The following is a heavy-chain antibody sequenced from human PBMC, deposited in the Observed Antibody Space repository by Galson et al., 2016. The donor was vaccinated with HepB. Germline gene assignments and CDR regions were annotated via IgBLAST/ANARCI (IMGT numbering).Heavy chain of an antibody. CDR3: AREGVWDNLGGTYREGSFDI. J-gene: IGHJ3*02. CDR1: GDSIYSGNHY. D-gene: IGHD3-16*02. V-gene: IGHV4-61*02. CDR2: IYTSGNT. Sequence: TLSLTCTVSGDSIYSGNHYWSWIRQPAGKGLEWIGRIYTSGNTDYSPSLKSRVSISIDMSRDQFSLRLNSVTAADTAVYYCAREGVWDNLGGTYREGSFDIWGQGTMVTVSS.